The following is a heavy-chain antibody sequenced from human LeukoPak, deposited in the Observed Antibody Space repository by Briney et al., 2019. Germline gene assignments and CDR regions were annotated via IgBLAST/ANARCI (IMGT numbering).Heavy chain of an antibody. Sequence: GSLRLSCAASGFTFSSYWMHWVRQAPGKGLVWVSRINTDGSSTSYADSVKGRFTISRDNAKNTLYLQMNSLRAEDTAVYYCARGYDFWSGYYSDYWGQGTLVTVSS. V-gene: IGHV3-74*01. CDR1: GFTFSSYW. CDR2: INTDGSST. CDR3: ARGYDFWSGYYSDY. J-gene: IGHJ4*02. D-gene: IGHD3-3*01.